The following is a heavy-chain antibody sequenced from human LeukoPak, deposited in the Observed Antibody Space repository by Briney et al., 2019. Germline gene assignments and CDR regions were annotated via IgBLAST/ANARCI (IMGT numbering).Heavy chain of an antibody. CDR2: IYTGGST. CDR1: GFTVSSNF. CDR3: AKHSYRVDSFTDY. Sequence: GGSLRLSCAASGFTVSSNFMSWVRQAPGKGLEWVSVIYTGGSTYYADSVKGRFTISRDKSKNTLYLQMNSLRAEDTAVYYCAKHSYRVDSFTDYWGQGTLVTVSS. D-gene: IGHD5-12*01. J-gene: IGHJ4*02. V-gene: IGHV3-66*04.